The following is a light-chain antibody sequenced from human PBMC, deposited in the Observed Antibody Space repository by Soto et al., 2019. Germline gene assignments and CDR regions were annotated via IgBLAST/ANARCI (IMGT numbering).Light chain of an antibody. J-gene: IGLJ2*01. Sequence: QSVLTQPPSVFAAPGQKVTISCSGSSANIGNNYVSWYQQLPGTAPKLVIYDSDKRPSEIPDRFSASKSGTSATLDITGLQTGDEADYYCGAWDSSLSVEVFGGGTKLTVL. CDR2: DSD. V-gene: IGLV1-51*01. CDR3: GAWDSSLSVEV. CDR1: SANIGNNY.